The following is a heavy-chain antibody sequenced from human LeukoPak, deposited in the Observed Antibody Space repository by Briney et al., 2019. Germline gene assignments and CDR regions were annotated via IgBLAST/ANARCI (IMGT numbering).Heavy chain of an antibody. D-gene: IGHD2-21*01. CDR2: IWYDGSNK. J-gene: IGHJ2*01. Sequence: GGSLRLSCAASGFTFSSYGMHWVRQAPGKGLEWVAVIWYDGSNKYYADSVKGRFTISRDNSKNTLYLQMNSLRAEDTAVYYCAKDRVHSPYWYFDLWGRGTLVTVSS. CDR1: GFTFSSYG. CDR3: AKDRVHSPYWYFDL. V-gene: IGHV3-33*06.